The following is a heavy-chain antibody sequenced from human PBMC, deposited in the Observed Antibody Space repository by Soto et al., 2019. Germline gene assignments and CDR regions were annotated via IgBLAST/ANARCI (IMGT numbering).Heavy chain of an antibody. D-gene: IGHD2-2*01. V-gene: IGHV4-31*03. CDR2: IYNSGNT. Sequence: QVQLQESGPGLVKPSQTLSLTCTVSGGSISSAGNYWNWIRQHPGKGLEWIGYIYNSGNTYYNPSLKSRVTILIARSENQFSLKLTSVTAADTAVYYCAKGACSSTACYEFDSWGQGTLVTVSS. J-gene: IGHJ5*01. CDR1: GGSISSAGNY. CDR3: AKGACSSTACYEFDS.